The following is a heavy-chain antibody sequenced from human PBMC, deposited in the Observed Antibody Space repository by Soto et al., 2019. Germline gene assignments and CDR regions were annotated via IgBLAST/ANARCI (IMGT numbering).Heavy chain of an antibody. J-gene: IGHJ6*02. D-gene: IGHD6-13*01. V-gene: IGHV1-69*06. CDR3: AREAIAAAGWDCYYYGMDV. CDR1: GGTFSSYA. Sequence: ASVKVSCKASGGTFSSYAISWVRQAPGQGLEWMGGIIPIFGTANYAQKFQGRVTITADKSTSTAYMELSSLRSEDTAVYYCAREAIAAAGWDCYYYGMDVWGQGTTVTVSS. CDR2: IIPIFGTA.